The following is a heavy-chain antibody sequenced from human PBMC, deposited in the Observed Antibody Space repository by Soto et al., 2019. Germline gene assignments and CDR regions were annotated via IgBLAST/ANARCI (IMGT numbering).Heavy chain of an antibody. CDR1: GYIFTNYG. J-gene: IGHJ6*02. D-gene: IGHD2-8*01. Sequence: QVQLVQSGAEVKKPGASVKVSCRASGYIFTNYGVGWVRQAPGQGLEWMGWISPYNGNTNYAQNLQGRVTLTTDTSTSTAFMELRSLSSDDTAVYYCARGDCSNGVCYVNYYYGMDVWGQGTTVTVSS. CDR3: ARGDCSNGVCYVNYYYGMDV. CDR2: ISPYNGNT. V-gene: IGHV1-18*01.